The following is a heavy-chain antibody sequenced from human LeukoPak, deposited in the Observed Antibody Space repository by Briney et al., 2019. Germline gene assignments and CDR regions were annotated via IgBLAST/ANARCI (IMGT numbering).Heavy chain of an antibody. CDR2: IRYDGSNK. V-gene: IGHV3-30*02. Sequence: GGSLRLSCAASGFTFSSYGMHWVRQAPGKGLEWVAFIRYDGSNKYYADSVKGRFTISRDNSKNTLYLQMNSLRPEDTAVYYCARVGARGFYSYYYMDVWGKGTTVTVSS. CDR3: ARVGARGFYSYYYMDV. CDR1: GFTFSSYG. J-gene: IGHJ6*03. D-gene: IGHD3-10*01.